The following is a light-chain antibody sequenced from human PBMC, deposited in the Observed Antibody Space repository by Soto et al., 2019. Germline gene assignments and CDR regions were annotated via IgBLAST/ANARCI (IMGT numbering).Light chain of an antibody. CDR3: SAYSGRKRGV. Sequence: QSALTQPHSASGSPGQSVTISCTGTSSDVGGYNHVSWYQQHPGKAPKFMIYEVSKRPSGVPDRFSGSKSGNTASLTVSGRQADDEAYYYCSAYSGRKRGVFGGGTKLAV. V-gene: IGLV2-8*01. CDR1: SSDVGGYNH. J-gene: IGLJ3*02. CDR2: EVS.